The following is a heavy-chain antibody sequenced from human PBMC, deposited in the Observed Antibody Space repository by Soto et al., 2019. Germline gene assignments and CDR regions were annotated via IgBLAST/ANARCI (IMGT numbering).Heavy chain of an antibody. D-gene: IGHD6-19*01. V-gene: IGHV2-5*02. CDR3: AYIAYVNGWQIIEY. CDR2: IYWGDDK. J-gene: IGHJ4*02. CDR1: GFSLSNIGAG. Sequence: QITVKESSPPLVKPTQTLTLTCTFPGFSLSNIGAGVGWIRQPPVKDLEWLALIYWGDDKRYNSSLKTRLTITKDTSKNQVVLTVANMDPADTGTYYFAYIAYVNGWQIIEYWGQGTLVTVSS.